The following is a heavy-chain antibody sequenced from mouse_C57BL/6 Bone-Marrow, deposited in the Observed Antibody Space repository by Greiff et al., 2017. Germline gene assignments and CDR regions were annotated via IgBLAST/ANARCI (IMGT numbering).Heavy chain of an antibody. J-gene: IGHJ3*01. D-gene: IGHD1-1*01. CDR1: GFTFSSYG. CDR3: ARLYYGSSLAWFAY. Sequence: EVKVVESGGDLVKPGGSLKLSCAASGFTFSSYGMSWVRQTPDKRLEWVATISSGGSYNYYPDSVKGRFTISRDNAKNTLYLQMSSLKSEDTAMYYCARLYYGSSLAWFAYWGQGTLVTVSA. V-gene: IGHV5-6*01. CDR2: ISSGGSYN.